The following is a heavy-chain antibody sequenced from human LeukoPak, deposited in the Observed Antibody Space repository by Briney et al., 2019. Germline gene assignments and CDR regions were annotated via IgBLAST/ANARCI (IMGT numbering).Heavy chain of an antibody. V-gene: IGHV4-59*01. CDR3: ARVYRSRITIFGVVIIPSWFDP. D-gene: IGHD3-3*01. J-gene: IGHJ5*02. Sequence: SETLSLTCTVSGGSISSYYWSWIRQPPGKGLEWIGYIYYSGSTNYNPSVKSRVTISVDTSKNQFSLKLSSVSAADTAVYYCARVYRSRITIFGVVIIPSWFDPWGQGTLVTVSS. CDR1: GGSISSYY. CDR2: IYYSGST.